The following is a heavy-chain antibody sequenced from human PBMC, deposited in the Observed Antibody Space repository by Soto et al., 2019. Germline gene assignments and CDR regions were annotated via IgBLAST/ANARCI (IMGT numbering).Heavy chain of an antibody. CDR3: AADTPEISGWLDY. CDR1: GFTFMNAW. Sequence: EVQVVESGGGLVKPGGSLRLSCAASGFTFMNAWMNWVRQAPGKGLEWVARFKSRGAGGTTDYAAPVKXXXTXSRXXXXXXXXXXXXXXXXXXXAVYYCAADTPEISGWLDYWGQGTLVTVXX. V-gene: IGHV3-15*07. J-gene: IGHJ4*02. D-gene: IGHD6-19*01. CDR2: FKSRGAGGTT.